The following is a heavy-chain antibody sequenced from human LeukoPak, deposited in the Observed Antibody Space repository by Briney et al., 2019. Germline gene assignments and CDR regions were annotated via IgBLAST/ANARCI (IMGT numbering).Heavy chain of an antibody. J-gene: IGHJ6*03. CDR3: ARATYSSSWYVPGITPSWYYYYMGV. CDR2: ISAYNGNT. D-gene: IGHD6-13*01. V-gene: IGHV1-18*01. Sequence: ASVKVSCKASGYTFTSYGISWVRQAPGQGLEWMGWISAYNGNTNYAQKLQGRVTMTTDTSTSTAYMELRSLRSDDTAVYYCARATYSSSWYVPGITPSWYYYYMGVWGKGTTVTVSS. CDR1: GYTFTSYG.